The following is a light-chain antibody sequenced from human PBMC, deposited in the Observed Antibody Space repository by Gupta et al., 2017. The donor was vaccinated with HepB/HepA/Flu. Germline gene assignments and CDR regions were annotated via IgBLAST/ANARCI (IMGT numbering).Light chain of an antibody. CDR3: QSSDSSGTYVV. CDR1: ALPQQY. Sequence: SYELTQPLSVSVSPGQTARITCSGDALPQQYGYWYQQKPGRAPLLVIYTDRERPSDIPERFSGSSSGTTVTLTISGVQAEDEADYYCQSSDSSGTYVVFGGGTKLTV. J-gene: IGLJ3*02. CDR2: TDR. V-gene: IGLV3-25*03.